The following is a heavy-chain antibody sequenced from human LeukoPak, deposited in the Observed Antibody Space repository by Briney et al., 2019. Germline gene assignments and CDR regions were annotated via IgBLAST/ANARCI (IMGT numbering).Heavy chain of an antibody. Sequence: PSETLSLTCTVSGGSVSNNNYYWSWIQQPPGKGLEWIGYIYYSGSTNYNPSLKSRVTISVDTSKNQFSLKLSSVTAADTAVYYCARGRGSSSWPLEFDPWGQGTLVTVSS. V-gene: IGHV4-61*01. CDR3: ARGRGSSSWPLEFDP. D-gene: IGHD6-13*01. CDR1: GGSVSNNNYY. J-gene: IGHJ5*02. CDR2: IYYSGST.